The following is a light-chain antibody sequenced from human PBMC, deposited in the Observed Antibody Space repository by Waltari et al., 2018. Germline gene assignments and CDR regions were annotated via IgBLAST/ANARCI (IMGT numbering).Light chain of an antibody. CDR1: QSIDNF. CDR2: DSS. J-gene: IGKJ4*01. V-gene: IGKV3-11*01. CDR3: QQRSGWPPT. Sequence: EIVLTQSPATLSLSPGERATLYCRASQSIDNFLAWYQQTPGKAPRLLIYDSSNRATDIPARFSGSGSRTDFTLTISSLEPEDFAVYYCQQRSGWPPTFGGGTKVDI.